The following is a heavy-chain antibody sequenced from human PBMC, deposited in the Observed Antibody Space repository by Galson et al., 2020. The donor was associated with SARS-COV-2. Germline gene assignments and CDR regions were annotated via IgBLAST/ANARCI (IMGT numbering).Heavy chain of an antibody. D-gene: IGHD3-10*01. CDR3: ARDVGITMGWGVEVDV. J-gene: IGHJ6*02. CDR2: INPNRGGT. CDR1: GYTFTSNY. V-gene: IGHV1-2*02. Sequence: ASVKISCKASGYTFTSNYMHWVRQPPGQGLEWMGWINPNRGGTNYAQKFQGRDTMTRDTSISTAYMELRRLRSDDTAVYYCARDVGITMGWGVEVDVWGQGTTVTVSS.